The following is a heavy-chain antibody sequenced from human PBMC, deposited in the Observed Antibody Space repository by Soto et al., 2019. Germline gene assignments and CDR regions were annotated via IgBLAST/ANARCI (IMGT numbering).Heavy chain of an antibody. Sequence: QVQLQESGPGLVKPSETLSLTCTVSGGSISSYYWSWIRQPPGKGLEWIGYIYYSGSTNYNPSLKSRVTISVDTSKNQFSLKLSSVTAADTAVYYCARDVLDYHSSGYYYWWFDPWGQGTLVTVSS. J-gene: IGHJ5*02. D-gene: IGHD3-22*01. CDR3: ARDVLDYHSSGYYYWWFDP. CDR1: GGSISSYY. CDR2: IYYSGST. V-gene: IGHV4-59*01.